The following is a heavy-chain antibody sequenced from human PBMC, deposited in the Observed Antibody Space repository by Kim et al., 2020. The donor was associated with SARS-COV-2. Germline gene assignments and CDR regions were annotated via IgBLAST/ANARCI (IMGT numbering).Heavy chain of an antibody. CDR2: IYHSGST. V-gene: IGHV4-4*02. CDR3: ARAQLWPNYYYYGMVV. Sequence: SETLSLTCAVSGGSISSSNWWSWVRQPPGKGLEWIGEIYHSGSTNYNPSLKSRVTISVDKSKNQFSLKLSSVTAADTAVYYCARAQLWPNYYYYGMVVWGQGTTVTVSS. CDR1: GGSISSSNW. D-gene: IGHD5-18*01. J-gene: IGHJ6*02.